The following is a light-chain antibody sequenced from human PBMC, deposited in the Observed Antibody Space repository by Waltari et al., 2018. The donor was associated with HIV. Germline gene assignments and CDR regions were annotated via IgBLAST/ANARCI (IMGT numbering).Light chain of an antibody. CDR3: AAWDDSLNGHVV. J-gene: IGLJ2*01. Sequence: QSVLTQPPSASGTPGQRVTISCSGSNSNVGTNTVNWYQQIPGTAPKLLIYSNNQRPSGVPYRFSGSKSGASASLAISGLQSEDEADYFCAAWDDSLNGHVVFGGGTKLTVL. CDR2: SNN. CDR1: NSNVGTNT. V-gene: IGLV1-44*01.